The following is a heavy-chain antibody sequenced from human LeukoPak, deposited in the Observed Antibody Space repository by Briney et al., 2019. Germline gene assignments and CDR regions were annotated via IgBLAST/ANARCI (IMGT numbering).Heavy chain of an antibody. CDR2: INHSGST. D-gene: IGHD3-22*01. CDR1: GGSFSGYY. CDR3: ARVGGETYYYDSSGYILIGGFDI. V-gene: IGHV4-34*01. Sequence: SETLSLTCAVYGGSFSGYYWSWIRQPPGKGLEWIGEINHSGSTNYNPSLKSRVTISVDTSKNQFSLKLSSVSAADTAVYYCARVGGETYYYDSSGYILIGGFDIWGQGTMVTVSS. J-gene: IGHJ3*02.